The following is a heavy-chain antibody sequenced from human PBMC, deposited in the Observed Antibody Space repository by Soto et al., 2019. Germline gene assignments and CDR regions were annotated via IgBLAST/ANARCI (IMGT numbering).Heavy chain of an antibody. V-gene: IGHV1-3*01. CDR3: ARDQDCSGGSCYPGAFDI. Sequence: QVQLVQSGAEVKKPGASVKVSCKASGYTFTSYAMHWVRQAPGHRLEWMGWINAGNGNTKYSQKFQGRVTITRDTSASTAYMELSSLRSEDTAVYYCARDQDCSGGSCYPGAFDIWGQGTMGTVSS. D-gene: IGHD2-15*01. CDR1: GYTFTSYA. J-gene: IGHJ3*02. CDR2: INAGNGNT.